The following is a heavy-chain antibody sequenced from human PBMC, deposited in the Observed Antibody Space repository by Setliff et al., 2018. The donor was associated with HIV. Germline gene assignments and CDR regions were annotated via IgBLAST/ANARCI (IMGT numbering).Heavy chain of an antibody. CDR1: GGSISSYF. V-gene: IGHV4-4*07. D-gene: IGHD3-10*01. CDR2: IYTIGTSGST. CDR3: ARERPPGNNWFDP. J-gene: IGHJ5*02. Sequence: PSETLSLTCTVSGGSISSYFWSWIRQPAGKGLEWIGRIYTIGTSGSTTYNPSLQSRVTMSEDTSKNEFSLKLTSVTAADTAVYYCARERPPGNNWFDPWGQGTLVTVSS.